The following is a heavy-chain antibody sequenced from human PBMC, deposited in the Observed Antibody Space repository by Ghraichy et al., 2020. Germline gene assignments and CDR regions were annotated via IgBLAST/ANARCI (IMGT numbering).Heavy chain of an antibody. CDR1: GFTFSNYA. J-gene: IGHJ4*02. CDR3: AFDY. CDR2: ISDSGTNT. Sequence: GGSLRLSCAASGFTFSNYAMSWVRQAPGRGLEWVSTISDSGTNTYYADSVKGRFTISRDNSKNTLYLQMNSLRAEDTAFYYCAFDYWGQGTLVTVSS. V-gene: IGHV3-23*01.